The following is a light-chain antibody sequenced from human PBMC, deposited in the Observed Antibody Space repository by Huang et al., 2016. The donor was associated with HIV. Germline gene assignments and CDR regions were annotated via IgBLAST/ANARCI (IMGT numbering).Light chain of an antibody. CDR1: QSVLHSSNNKNY. CDR2: WHL. Sequence: DIVMTQSPDSMTVSLGETATINCKSSQSVLHSSNNKNYLAWYQQKPGQPPEVLIYWHLPGNPGSLTDSVAAGPGQISLSPSAACRLKMWQFMFCHQYYSSPQTFGQGTKVEIK. J-gene: IGKJ1*01. V-gene: IGKV4-1*01. CDR3: HQYYSSPQT.